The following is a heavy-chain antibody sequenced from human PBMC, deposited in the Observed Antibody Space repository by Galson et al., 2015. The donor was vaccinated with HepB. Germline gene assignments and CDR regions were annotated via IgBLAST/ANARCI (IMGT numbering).Heavy chain of an antibody. Sequence: SLRLSCAASGFTFSSYEMNWVRQAPGKGLEWVSYISSSGNTMYYADSVKGRFTISRDNAKNSLYLQMNSLRAEDTAICYCARSLPQQWLVLDYWGQGTLVTVSS. V-gene: IGHV3-48*03. J-gene: IGHJ4*02. CDR3: ARSLPQQWLVLDY. D-gene: IGHD6-19*01. CDR1: GFTFSSYE. CDR2: ISSSGNTM.